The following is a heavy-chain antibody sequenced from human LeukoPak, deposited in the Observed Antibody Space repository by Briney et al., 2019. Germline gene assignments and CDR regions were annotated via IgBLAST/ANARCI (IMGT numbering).Heavy chain of an antibody. D-gene: IGHD6-13*01. CDR3: ARYSSSWYVDY. Sequence: SETLSLTCTVSGGSISSYYWSWIRQPPGKGLEWIGYIYYSGSTNYNPSLKSRVTISVDTSKNQFSLKLSSVTAADTAVYYCARYSSSWYVDYWGQGTLVTVSS. V-gene: IGHV4-59*01. CDR1: GGSISSYY. J-gene: IGHJ4*02. CDR2: IYYSGST.